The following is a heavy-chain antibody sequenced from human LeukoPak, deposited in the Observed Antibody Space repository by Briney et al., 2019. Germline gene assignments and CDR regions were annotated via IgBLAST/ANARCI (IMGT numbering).Heavy chain of an antibody. D-gene: IGHD1-26*01. Sequence: GGSLRLSCAASGFTFSDYYMSWIRQAPGKGLEWVSYISSSGSTIYYADSVKGRFTISRDNAKNSLYLQMNSLRAEDTAVYYCASSIAKWDFDYWGQGTLVTVSS. J-gene: IGHJ4*02. CDR3: ASSIAKWDFDY. V-gene: IGHV3-11*04. CDR1: GFTFSDYY. CDR2: ISSSGSTI.